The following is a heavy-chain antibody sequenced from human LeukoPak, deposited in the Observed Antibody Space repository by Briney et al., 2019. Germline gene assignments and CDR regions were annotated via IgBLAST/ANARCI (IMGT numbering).Heavy chain of an antibody. D-gene: IGHD3-3*01. CDR1: GFTFSDYY. V-gene: IGHV3-11*04. CDR2: ISSSGSTI. Sequence: PGGSLRLSCAASGFTFSDYYMSWIRQAPGKGLEWVSYISSSGSTIYYADSVKGRFTISRDNSKNALYLQMNSLRAEDTAVYYCAKELYDFWSGYHPLDYWGQGTLVTVSS. J-gene: IGHJ4*02. CDR3: AKELYDFWSGYHPLDY.